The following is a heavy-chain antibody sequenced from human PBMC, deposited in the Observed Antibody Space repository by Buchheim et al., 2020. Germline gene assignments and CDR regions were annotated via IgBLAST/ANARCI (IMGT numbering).Heavy chain of an antibody. CDR3: ARGPRDTAMVKPLDY. V-gene: IGHV1-46*03. Sequence: QVQLVQSGAEVKKPGASVRISCKASGYTFTRFYIHWFRQAPGQGLEWMGIINPGGEPITYALKFQGRVTMTRDTSTNTVYMELSSLRSEDTAMYYCARGPRDTAMVKPLDYWGQGTL. CDR1: GYTFTRFY. J-gene: IGHJ4*02. CDR2: INPGGEPI. D-gene: IGHD5-18*01.